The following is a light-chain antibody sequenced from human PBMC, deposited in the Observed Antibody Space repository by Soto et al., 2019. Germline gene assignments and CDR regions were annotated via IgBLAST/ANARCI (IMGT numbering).Light chain of an antibody. CDR1: QSVSSTY. Sequence: IVLTQSACTLSLSQGERATLSCRASQSVSSTYLAWYQQKPGQAPRLLIYGASSRATGIPDRFSGSGSGTDFTLTITRLEPEDFAVYYCQQYGISPWTFGQGSKVDI. V-gene: IGKV3-20*01. J-gene: IGKJ1*01. CDR2: GAS. CDR3: QQYGISPWT.